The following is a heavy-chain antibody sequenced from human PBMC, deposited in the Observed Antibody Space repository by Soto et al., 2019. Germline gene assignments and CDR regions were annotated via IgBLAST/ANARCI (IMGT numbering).Heavy chain of an antibody. V-gene: IGHV1-2*04. CDR2: INPNSGGT. D-gene: IGHD1-1*01. CDR3: ARGSPNDAVVRMVWFLQNWFDP. J-gene: IGHJ5*02. Sequence: ASVKVSCKASGYTFTGYYMHWVRQAPGQGLEWMGWINPNSGGTNYAQKFQGWVTMTRDTSMSTAYIELRRLRSDDTAGYYCARGSPNDAVVRMVWFLQNWFDPWGQGTLVTVSS. CDR1: GYTFTGYY.